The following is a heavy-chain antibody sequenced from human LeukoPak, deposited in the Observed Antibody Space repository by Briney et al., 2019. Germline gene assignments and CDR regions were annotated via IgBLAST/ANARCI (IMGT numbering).Heavy chain of an antibody. J-gene: IGHJ6*03. Sequence: SETLSLTCTVSGGSISSYYWSWIRQPAGKGLEWIGRIYTSGSANYNPSLKSRVTVSVDTSKNQFSLKLSSVTAADTAVYYCARDGAGVRGFYYYYMDVWGKGTTVTISS. CDR3: ARDGAGVRGFYYYYMDV. CDR1: GGSISSYY. V-gene: IGHV4-4*07. D-gene: IGHD3-10*01. CDR2: IYTSGSA.